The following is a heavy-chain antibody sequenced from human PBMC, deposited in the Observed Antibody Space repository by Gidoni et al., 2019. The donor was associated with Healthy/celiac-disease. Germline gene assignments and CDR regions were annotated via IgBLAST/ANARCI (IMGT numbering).Heavy chain of an antibody. D-gene: IGHD2-2*01. CDR1: GGSISSYY. Sequence: QVQLQESGPGLVKPSETLSLTCTVSGGSISSYYWIWIRQPPGKGLEWIGYIYYSGSTNYNPSLKSRVTISVDTSKNQFSLKLSSVTAADTAVYYCARDIVVVPAAGPAYYYYYGMDVWGQGTTVTVSS. V-gene: IGHV4-59*01. J-gene: IGHJ6*02. CDR2: IYYSGST. CDR3: ARDIVVVPAAGPAYYYYYGMDV.